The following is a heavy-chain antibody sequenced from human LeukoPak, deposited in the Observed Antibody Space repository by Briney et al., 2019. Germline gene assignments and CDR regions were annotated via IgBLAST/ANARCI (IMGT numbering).Heavy chain of an antibody. CDR1: GGSFSGYY. CDR3: ARIVTTISDDYYYYYMDV. D-gene: IGHD5-12*01. J-gene: IGHJ6*03. Sequence: SETLSLTCAVYGGSFSGYYWSWIRQPPGKGLEWIGEINHSGSTNYNPSLKSRVTISVDTSKNQFSLKLSSVTAADTAVYYCARIVTTISDDYYYYYMDVWGKGTTVTVSS. CDR2: INHSGST. V-gene: IGHV4-34*01.